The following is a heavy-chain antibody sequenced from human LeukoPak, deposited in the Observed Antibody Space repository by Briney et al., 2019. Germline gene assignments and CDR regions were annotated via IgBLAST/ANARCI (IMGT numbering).Heavy chain of an antibody. CDR1: GFTFSSYA. Sequence: PAGSLRLSCAASGFTFSSYAMSWVRQAPGKGLEWVSVISGSGGSTYYADSVKGRFTISRDNPKNTLYLQMNSLRAEDTAVYYCAKEAISGLYYFDCWGQGTLVTVSS. V-gene: IGHV3-23*01. J-gene: IGHJ4*02. CDR2: ISGSGGST. D-gene: IGHD2-15*01. CDR3: AKEAISGLYYFDC.